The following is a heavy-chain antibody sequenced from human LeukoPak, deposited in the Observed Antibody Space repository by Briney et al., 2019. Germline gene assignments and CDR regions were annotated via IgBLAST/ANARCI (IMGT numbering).Heavy chain of an antibody. J-gene: IGHJ4*02. D-gene: IGHD4-17*01. CDR3: ARDQMTTVTTFDY. V-gene: IGHV3-11*04. CDR2: ISSSGSTI. CDR1: GSTFSDYY. Sequence: GGSLRLSCAASGSTFSDYYMSWIRQAPGKGLEWVSYISSSGSTIYYADSVKGRFTISRDNAKNSLYLQMNSLRAEDTAVYYCARDQMTTVTTFDYWGQGTLVTVSS.